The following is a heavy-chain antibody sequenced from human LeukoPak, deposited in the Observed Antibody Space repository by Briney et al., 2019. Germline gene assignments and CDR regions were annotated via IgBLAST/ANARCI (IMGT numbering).Heavy chain of an antibody. CDR3: ARDGDSSAGAFDI. D-gene: IGHD3-22*01. J-gene: IGHJ3*02. Sequence: SQTLPLTCTGSGGSILRCVFYWTWLRQPPGKDVVGLRYNCYSESNYYNPSHKRRVTISIHTSKNHVALNQSSVPGQHMTVYYCARDGDSSAGAFDIWGQGTMVTVSS. V-gene: IGHV4-30-4*01. CDR1: GGSILRCVFY. CDR2: NCYSESN.